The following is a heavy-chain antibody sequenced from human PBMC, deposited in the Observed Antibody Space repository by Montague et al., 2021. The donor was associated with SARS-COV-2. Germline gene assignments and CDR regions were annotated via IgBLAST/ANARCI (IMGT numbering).Heavy chain of an antibody. J-gene: IGHJ6*02. CDR3: ARGQVTVFAILIAFPAAGAMDV. V-gene: IGHV4-34*01. CDR2: SNDRGSG. D-gene: IGHD3-16*02. Sequence: SETLSLTCAVYGGSFTDFYWKWSRKRQGKGLGLIGESNDRGSGSYNPYLKIRVTLSVYESKYQISLKLNSVTAADTATYYCARGQVTVFAILIAFPAAGAMDVWGQGTTVTVS. CDR1: GGSFTDFY.